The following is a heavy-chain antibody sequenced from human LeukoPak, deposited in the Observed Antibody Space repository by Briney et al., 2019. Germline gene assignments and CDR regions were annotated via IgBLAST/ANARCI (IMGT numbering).Heavy chain of an antibody. J-gene: IGHJ4*02. CDR2: IYHSGST. CDR1: GYSISSGYY. D-gene: IGHD5-24*01. Sequence: SETLSLTCAVSGYSISSGYYWGWIRQPPGKGLEWIGSIYHSGSTYYNPSLESRVTISVDTSKNQFSLKLSSVTAADTAVYYCARQMHDFDYWGQGTLVTVSS. CDR3: ARQMHDFDY. V-gene: IGHV4-38-2*01.